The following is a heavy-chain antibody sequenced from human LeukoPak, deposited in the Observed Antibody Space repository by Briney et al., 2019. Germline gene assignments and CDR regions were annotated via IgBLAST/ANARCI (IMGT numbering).Heavy chain of an antibody. V-gene: IGHV3-30*04. CDR2: ISHDGSSK. J-gene: IGHJ4*02. Sequence: GGSLRLSCAASGFTFRSFGLHWVRQAPGKGLEWVALISHDGSSKYYADSVKGRFTISRDYSKNTLYLQMNSLRAEDTAVYYCASGYGSSPFDYWGQGTLVTVSS. D-gene: IGHD6-6*01. CDR1: GFTFRSFG. CDR3: ASGYGSSPFDY.